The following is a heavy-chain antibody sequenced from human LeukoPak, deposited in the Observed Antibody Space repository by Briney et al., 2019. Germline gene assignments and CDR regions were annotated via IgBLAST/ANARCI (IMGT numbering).Heavy chain of an antibody. D-gene: IGHD4-17*01. Sequence: SETLSLTCTVSNGSISIYYWSWVRQPAGKGLEWIGRISASESTNYNPSLKSRVTMSLDTSKNQFSLKLSSVTAADTAVYYCAREITVTRPFDYWGPGTLVTVSS. CDR1: NGSISIYY. CDR3: AREITVTRPFDY. V-gene: IGHV4-4*07. J-gene: IGHJ4*02. CDR2: ISASEST.